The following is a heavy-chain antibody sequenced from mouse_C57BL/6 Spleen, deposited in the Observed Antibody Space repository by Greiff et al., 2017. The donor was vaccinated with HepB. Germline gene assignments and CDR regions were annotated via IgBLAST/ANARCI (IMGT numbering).Heavy chain of an antibody. CDR1: GYTFTDYN. CDR3: ARRGYEYDY. CDR2: INPNNGGT. V-gene: IGHV1-22*01. Sequence: EVKVVESGPELVKPGASVKMSCKASGYTFTDYNMHWVKQSHGKSLEWIGYINPNNGGTSYNQKFKGKATLTVNKSSSTAYMELRSLTSEDSAVYYCARRGYEYDYWGQGTTLTVSS. D-gene: IGHD2-3*01. J-gene: IGHJ2*01.